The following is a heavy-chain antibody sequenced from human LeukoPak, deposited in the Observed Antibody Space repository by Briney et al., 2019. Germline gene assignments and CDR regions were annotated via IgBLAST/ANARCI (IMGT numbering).Heavy chain of an antibody. CDR1: GFTFSSYG. Sequence: PGGSLRLSCAASGFTFSSYGMHWVRQAPGKGLEWVAFIRYDGSNKYYADSVKGRFTISRDNSKNTLYLQMNSLRAEDTAVYYCAASGWYTWVAIDYWGQGTLVTVFS. CDR2: IRYDGSNK. J-gene: IGHJ4*02. D-gene: IGHD6-19*01. CDR3: AASGWYTWVAIDY. V-gene: IGHV3-30*02.